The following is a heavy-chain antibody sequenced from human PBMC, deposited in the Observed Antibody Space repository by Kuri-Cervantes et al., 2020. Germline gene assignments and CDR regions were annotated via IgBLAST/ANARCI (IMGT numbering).Heavy chain of an antibody. D-gene: IGHD4-17*01. Sequence: ASVKVSCKASGYSFFSYGMNWMRQAPGQGLEWMGWISAYNGNTNYAQKLQGRVTMTRDTSTSTVYMELSSLRSEDTAMYYCARDTPLDYGDGFEYYYYGMDVWGQGTTVTVSS. CDR3: ARDTPLDYGDGFEYYYYGMDV. CDR2: ISAYNGNT. CDR1: GYSFFSYG. J-gene: IGHJ6*02. V-gene: IGHV1-18*01.